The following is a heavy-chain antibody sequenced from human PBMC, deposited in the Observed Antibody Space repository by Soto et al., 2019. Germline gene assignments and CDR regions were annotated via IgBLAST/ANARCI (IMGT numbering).Heavy chain of an antibody. CDR1: GGSISSGGYY. CDR3: ARAQWERTTPIDY. D-gene: IGHD1-26*01. CDR2: IYYSVIT. Sequence: QVQLQESGPGLVKPSQTLSLTCTVSGGSISSGGYYWSWLRQHPGKGLEGIGYIYYSVITYYNPSLKSRVTISIITSKNQFTLNLSSVTAAGTAVYYCARAQWERTTPIDYWGQVTLVTVSS. J-gene: IGHJ4*02. V-gene: IGHV4-31*03.